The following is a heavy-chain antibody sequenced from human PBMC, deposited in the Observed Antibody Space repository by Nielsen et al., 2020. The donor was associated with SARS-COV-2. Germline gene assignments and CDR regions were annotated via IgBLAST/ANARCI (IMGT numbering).Heavy chain of an antibody. V-gene: IGHV3-7*01. D-gene: IGHD3-3*01. CDR1: GFTFSSYG. J-gene: IGHJ4*02. Sequence: GESLKISCVGSGFTFSSYGMTWFRHAPGKGLEWVANIKHDGSEKYYVDSVKGRFTISRDNAKSSLSLQMNSLTAEDTAVYYCARVAFWSGYDYWGQGALVTVSS. CDR2: IKHDGSEK. CDR3: ARVAFWSGYDY.